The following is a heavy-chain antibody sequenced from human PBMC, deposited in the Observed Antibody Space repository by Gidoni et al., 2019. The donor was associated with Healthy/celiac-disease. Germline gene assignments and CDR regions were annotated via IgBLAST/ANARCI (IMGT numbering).Heavy chain of an antibody. CDR3: TTDFPHRIMVQGMIIALKDY. V-gene: IGHV3-15*01. CDR2: IKSKTDGGTT. D-gene: IGHD3-10*01. Sequence: EVQLVESGGGVVKPGGSLRPSCAASGFTFSHAYMIWVRQAPGTGLEWVGRIKSKTDGGTTDYAAPVKGRFTISRDDSKNTLYLQMNSLKTEDTAVYYCTTDFPHRIMVQGMIIALKDYWGQGTLVTVSS. J-gene: IGHJ4*02. CDR1: GFTFSHAY.